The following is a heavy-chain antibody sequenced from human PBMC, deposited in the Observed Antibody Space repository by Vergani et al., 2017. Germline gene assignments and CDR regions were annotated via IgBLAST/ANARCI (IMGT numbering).Heavy chain of an antibody. D-gene: IGHD1-26*01. Sequence: VQLVESGGGLEQPGRSLRLSCAASGFTFSSYGMHWVRQAPGQGLEWMGWINPNSGGTNYAQKFQGRVTMTRDTSISTAYMELSRLRSDDTAVYYCARVGAHAYWGQGTLVTVSS. CDR1: GFTFSSYG. V-gene: IGHV1-2*02. CDR2: INPNSGGT. CDR3: ARVGAHAY. J-gene: IGHJ4*02.